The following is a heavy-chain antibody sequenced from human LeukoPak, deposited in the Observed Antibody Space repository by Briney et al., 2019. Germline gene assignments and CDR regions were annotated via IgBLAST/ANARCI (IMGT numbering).Heavy chain of an antibody. CDR3: ARGFSPGLRIDP. Sequence: SETLSLTCAVYGGSFSAYYWSWIRQPPGKGLEWIGEINHSGSTKYNPSFKSRIAIPVDTSKNQFSLSLTAVTATDTVGNYCARGFSPGLRIDPWGQARLVTVSS. D-gene: IGHD2/OR15-2a*01. CDR2: INHSGST. CDR1: GGSFSAYY. V-gene: IGHV4-34*01. J-gene: IGHJ5*02.